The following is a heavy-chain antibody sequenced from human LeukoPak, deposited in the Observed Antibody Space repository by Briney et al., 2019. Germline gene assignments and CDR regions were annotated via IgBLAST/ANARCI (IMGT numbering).Heavy chain of an antibody. CDR1: GFTFNIYW. D-gene: IGHD6-13*01. CDR2: IDSNGGGA. CDR3: ARAKYSSRWSLDY. V-gene: IGHV3-74*03. Sequence: GGSLRLSCATSGFTFNIYWMQWVRQVPGKGLVWVSRIDSNGGGATYADSVKGRFTTSRDNGNNTMYLQMNSLRAEDTAIYFCARAKYSSRWSLDYWGQGALVTVSS. J-gene: IGHJ4*02.